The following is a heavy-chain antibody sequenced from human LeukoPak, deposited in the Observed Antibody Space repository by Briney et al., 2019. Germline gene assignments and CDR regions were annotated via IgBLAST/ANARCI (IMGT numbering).Heavy chain of an antibody. CDR3: ARARGATVVSMYFDY. Sequence: GGSLKLSCGASGFTFSNYGMNWVRQAPGKGLEWVSYISPSSGTIYYADSVKGRFTISRDDAKNSLSLQMNSLRDEDTAVYYCARARGATVVSMYFDYWGQGAPVTVSS. V-gene: IGHV3-48*02. J-gene: IGHJ4*02. D-gene: IGHD4-23*01. CDR1: GFTFSNYG. CDR2: ISPSSGTI.